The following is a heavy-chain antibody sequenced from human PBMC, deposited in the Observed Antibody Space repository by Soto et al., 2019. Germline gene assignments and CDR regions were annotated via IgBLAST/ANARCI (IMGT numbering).Heavy chain of an antibody. V-gene: IGHV4-59*01. J-gene: IGHJ5*02. CDR3: ARGAYYYDSSGYSGWFDP. Sequence: PSETLSLTCTVSCGSISSYYWSWIRQPPGKGLEWIGYIYYSGSTNYNPSLKSRVTISVDTSKNQFSLKLSSVTAADTAVYYCARGAYYYDSSGYSGWFDPWGQGTLVTVSS. CDR1: CGSISSYY. CDR2: IYYSGST. D-gene: IGHD3-22*01.